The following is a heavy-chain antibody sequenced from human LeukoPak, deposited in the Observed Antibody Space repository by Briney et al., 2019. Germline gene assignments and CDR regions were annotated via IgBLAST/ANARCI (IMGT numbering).Heavy chain of an antibody. D-gene: IGHD6-19*01. CDR3: AQQWLVLGALDI. V-gene: IGHV3-23*01. J-gene: IGHJ3*02. Sequence: PGGSLRLSCAASGFTFSSYAMSWVRQAPGKGLEWVSAISGSGGSTYYADSVKGRFTISRDNSKNTLYLQMNSLRAEDTAVYYCAQQWLVLGALDIWGQGTMVTVSS. CDR1: GFTFSSYA. CDR2: ISGSGGST.